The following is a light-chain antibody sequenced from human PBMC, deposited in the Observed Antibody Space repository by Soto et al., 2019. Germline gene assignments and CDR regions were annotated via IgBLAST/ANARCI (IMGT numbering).Light chain of an antibody. CDR2: AAS. Sequence: DIQLTQSPSFLSASVGDRVTITCRASQGISSYLAWYQQKPGKAPKLLIYAASTLQSGVPSRFSGIGSGTEFTLTISSLQPEDFATYYCQQLNSYPLTFDGGTKVEIK. J-gene: IGKJ4*01. V-gene: IGKV1-9*01. CDR1: QGISSY. CDR3: QQLNSYPLT.